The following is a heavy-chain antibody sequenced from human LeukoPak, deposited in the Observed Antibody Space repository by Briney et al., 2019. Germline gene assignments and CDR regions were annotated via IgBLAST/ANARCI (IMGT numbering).Heavy chain of an antibody. D-gene: IGHD6-13*01. Sequence: SETLSLACTVSGGSISSGGYYWSWIRQPPGKGLDWIGEINHSGSTTYNPSLKSRVTMSVDTSKNQFSLKLNSVTAADTAVYFCARDHHGSSYWGQGTLVAVSS. CDR2: INHSGST. CDR1: GGSISSGGYY. J-gene: IGHJ4*02. V-gene: IGHV4-61*08. CDR3: ARDHHGSSY.